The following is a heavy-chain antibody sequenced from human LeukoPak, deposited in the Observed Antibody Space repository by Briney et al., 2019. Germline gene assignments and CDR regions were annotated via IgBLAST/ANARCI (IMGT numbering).Heavy chain of an antibody. CDR1: GFTVSSNY. D-gene: IGHD3-10*01. Sequence: PGGSLRLSCAASGFTVSSNYMSWVRQAPGKGLEWVSVIYSGGSTYYADSVKGRFTISRDNSKNTLYLQMNSLRAEDTAVYYCARDHLVYGSGSPMFPYYYYYGMDVWGQGTTVTVSS. CDR2: IYSGGST. V-gene: IGHV3-66*01. CDR3: ARDHLVYGSGSPMFPYYYYYGMDV. J-gene: IGHJ6*02.